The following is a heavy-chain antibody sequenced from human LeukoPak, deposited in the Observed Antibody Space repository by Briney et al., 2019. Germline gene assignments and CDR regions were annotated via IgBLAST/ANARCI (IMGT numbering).Heavy chain of an antibody. Sequence: GGSLRLSCAASGFTFSSYSMNWVRQAPGKGLEWVSSISSSSSYIYYADSVKGRFTISRDNAKNSLYLQMNSLRAEDTAVYYCARSLLGGIAARPVAFDIWGQGTMVTVSS. CDR3: ARSLLGGIAARPVAFDI. J-gene: IGHJ3*02. V-gene: IGHV3-21*04. D-gene: IGHD6-6*01. CDR2: ISSSSSYI. CDR1: GFTFSSYS.